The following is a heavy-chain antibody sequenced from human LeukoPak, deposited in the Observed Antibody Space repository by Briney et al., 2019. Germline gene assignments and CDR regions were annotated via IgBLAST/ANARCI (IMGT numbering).Heavy chain of an antibody. Sequence: SETLSLTCTVSGGSISSYYWSWIRQPPGKGLEWIGYIYYSGSTNYNPSLKSRVTISVDTSKNQFSLKLSSVTAADTAVYYCARDLDYYDGSVFGYWGQGTLVTVSS. J-gene: IGHJ4*02. CDR3: ARDLDYYDGSVFGY. CDR1: GGSISSYY. V-gene: IGHV4-59*01. D-gene: IGHD3-22*01. CDR2: IYYSGST.